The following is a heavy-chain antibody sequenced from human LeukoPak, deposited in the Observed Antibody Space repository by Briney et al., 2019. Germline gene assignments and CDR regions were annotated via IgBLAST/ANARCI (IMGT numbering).Heavy chain of an antibody. CDR3: ARILSEDFWSGFFSRSRDAFDI. Sequence: SETLSLTCTVSGGSISSYYWSWIRQPAGKGLEWIGRICTSGSTNYNPSLKSRVTISVDKSKNQFSLKLSSVTAADTAVYYCARILSEDFWSGFFSRSRDAFDIWGQGTMVTVSS. CDR1: GGSISSYY. J-gene: IGHJ3*02. D-gene: IGHD3-3*01. V-gene: IGHV4-4*07. CDR2: ICTSGST.